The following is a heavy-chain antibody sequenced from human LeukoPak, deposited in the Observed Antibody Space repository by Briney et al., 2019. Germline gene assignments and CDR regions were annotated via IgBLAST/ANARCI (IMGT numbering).Heavy chain of an antibody. Sequence: SETLSLTCSVSGGSISSYYWSWIRQSPGRGLEWLGYIYYNGGTNYNPSLKSRVTISVDTSKNQFSLRLSSVTAADTAVYFCARIAVSGYSSSWYDYWGQGTLVTVSS. J-gene: IGHJ4*02. V-gene: IGHV4-59*01. CDR2: IYYNGGT. CDR3: ARIAVSGYSSSWYDY. CDR1: GGSISSYY. D-gene: IGHD6-13*01.